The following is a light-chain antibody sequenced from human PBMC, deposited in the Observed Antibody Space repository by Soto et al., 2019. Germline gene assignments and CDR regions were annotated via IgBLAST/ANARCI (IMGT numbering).Light chain of an antibody. CDR1: QSVDSAF. J-gene: IGKJ1*01. Sequence: ESVLTQSPGSLSLSLGERATLSCRASQSVDSAFFAWYQQKPGQPPRLLMYGASRRATGIPDRFSGSGSGTDFTLAISRLEPEDFAVYYCQQYASSLTVGQGPKVDI. CDR2: GAS. V-gene: IGKV3-20*01. CDR3: QQYASSLT.